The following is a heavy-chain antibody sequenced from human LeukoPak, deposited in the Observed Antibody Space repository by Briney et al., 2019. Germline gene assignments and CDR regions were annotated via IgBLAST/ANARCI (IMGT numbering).Heavy chain of an antibody. D-gene: IGHD6-19*01. CDR1: GYTFTIYY. J-gene: IGHJ4*02. CDR3: ARDPYPGGYSSGWYVDYFDY. CDR2: INPSGGST. V-gene: IGHV1-46*01. Sequence: ASVKVSCKASGYTFTIYYMHWVRQAPGQGLKWMGIINPSGGSTSYAQKFQGRVTMTRDMSTSTVYMELSSLRSEDTAVYYCARDPYPGGYSSGWYVDYFDYWGQGTLVTVSS.